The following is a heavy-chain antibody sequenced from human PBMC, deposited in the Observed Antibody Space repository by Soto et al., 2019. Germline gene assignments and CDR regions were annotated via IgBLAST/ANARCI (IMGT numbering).Heavy chain of an antibody. J-gene: IGHJ4*02. CDR3: ARVPGRL. D-gene: IGHD3-10*01. V-gene: IGHV3-53*02. CDR1: GFSVSRNY. Sequence: QLVETGGGLIQPGTWLTLSCAASGFSVSRNYMTWVRQAPGKGLEWVSFVYSGGATFYADSVKGRFILSRDDSQNTIYLQMNNLRAQDTAVYYCARVPGRLWGRGTLVTVAS. CDR2: VYSGGAT.